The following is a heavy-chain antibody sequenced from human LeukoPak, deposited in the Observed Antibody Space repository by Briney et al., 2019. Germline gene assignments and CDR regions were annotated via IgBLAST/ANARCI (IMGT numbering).Heavy chain of an antibody. CDR2: IYHSGST. Sequence: SETLSLTCTVSGYSISSGYYWGWIRQPPGKGLEWIGSIYHSGSTYCSPSLKSRVTISVDTSKNQFSLKLSSVTAADTAVYYCVAPTVDYWGQGTLVTVSS. V-gene: IGHV4-38-2*02. J-gene: IGHJ4*02. CDR3: VAPTVDY. CDR1: GYSISSGYY.